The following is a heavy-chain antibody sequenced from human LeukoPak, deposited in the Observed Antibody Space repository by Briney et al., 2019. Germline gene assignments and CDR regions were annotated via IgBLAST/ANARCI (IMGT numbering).Heavy chain of an antibody. J-gene: IGHJ3*02. V-gene: IGHV4-4*02. CDR1: GGSISNSNW. D-gene: IGHD6-19*01. Sequence: SETLSLTCAVSGGSISNSNWWSWVRQPPGKGLEWIGGIYHSGSTIYNPSLKSRVTISVDKSKNQFSLKLSSVTAADTAVYYCASRSSIAVAAGVGAFDIWGQGTMVTVSS. CDR2: IYHSGST. CDR3: ASRSSIAVAAGVGAFDI.